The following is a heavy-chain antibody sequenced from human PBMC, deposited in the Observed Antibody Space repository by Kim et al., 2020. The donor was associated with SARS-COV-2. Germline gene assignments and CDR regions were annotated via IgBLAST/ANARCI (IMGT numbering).Heavy chain of an antibody. J-gene: IGHJ5*02. CDR1: GYTFTNFY. D-gene: IGHD1-26*01. CDR3: ARGGDYSESDNYFDP. Sequence: ASVKVSCKASGYTFTNFYIHWVRQAPGQGLEWMGVINPSGGTTSFAQIFQGRLTVTMDTSTSTVYMNLSGLRFEDTAVYYCARGGDYSESDNYFDPWGQGTLVTVSS. V-gene: IGHV1-46*01. CDR2: INPSGGTT.